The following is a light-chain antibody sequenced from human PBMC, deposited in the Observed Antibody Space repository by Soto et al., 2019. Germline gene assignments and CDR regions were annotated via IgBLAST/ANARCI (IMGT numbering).Light chain of an antibody. V-gene: IGKV3-20*01. CDR3: QQYGSSPHT. J-gene: IGKJ5*01. CDR1: QSVSSSY. CDR2: GAS. Sequence: EIVLTQSTGTLSLSPGERATLSCRASQSVSSSYLAWYQHKPGQAPRILIYGASSSATGIPDRLSGSGSGTDFTLTISSLEPQDFAVYYCQQYGSSPHTFGQGTRLQIK.